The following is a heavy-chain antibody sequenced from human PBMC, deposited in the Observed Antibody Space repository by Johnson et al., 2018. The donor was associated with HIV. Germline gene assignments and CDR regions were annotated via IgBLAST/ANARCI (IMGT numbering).Heavy chain of an antibody. Sequence: QVQLVESGGGVVQPGRSLRLSCAASDFTFTNNAIHWVRQAPGKGLEWVAVIWYDGSNKYYADSVKGRFTISRDNSKNTLYLQMNSLRAEDTAVYYCVKGIDSSAFDIWCQGTLVTVSS. V-gene: IGHV3-33*06. CDR2: IWYDGSNK. J-gene: IGHJ3*02. CDR1: DFTFTNNA. CDR3: VKGIDSSAFDI. D-gene: IGHD3-22*01.